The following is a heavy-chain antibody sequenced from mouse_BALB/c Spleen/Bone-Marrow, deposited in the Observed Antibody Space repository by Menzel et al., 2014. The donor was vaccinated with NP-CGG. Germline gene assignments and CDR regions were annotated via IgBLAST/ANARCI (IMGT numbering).Heavy chain of an antibody. CDR1: GFSLTSYG. J-gene: IGHJ4*01. D-gene: IGHD1-1*01. CDR3: AREGRGYYGSSGAAMDY. Sequence: QVHVKQSGPGLVSPSQRLSIPCTVSGFSLTSYGVHWVRQPPGKGLEWLGVIWAGGSTSYNSALMSRLSINQDNSKSQVFLKLNSLQTDDTATYYCAREGRGYYGSSGAAMDYWGQGTSVTVSS. V-gene: IGHV2-9*02. CDR2: IWAGGST.